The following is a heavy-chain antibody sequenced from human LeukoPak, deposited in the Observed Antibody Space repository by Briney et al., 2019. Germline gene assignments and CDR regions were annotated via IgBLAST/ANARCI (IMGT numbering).Heavy chain of an antibody. CDR1: GFTFSSYW. CDR3: AKDVAYYVPPVFDY. Sequence: GGSLRLSCAASGFTFSSYWMHWVRQAPGKGLGWVSAISGSGGSTYYADSVKGRFTISRDNSKNTLYLQMNSLRAEDTAVYYCAKDVAYYVPPVFDYWGQGTLVTVSS. V-gene: IGHV3-23*01. J-gene: IGHJ4*02. D-gene: IGHD3-10*02. CDR2: ISGSGGST.